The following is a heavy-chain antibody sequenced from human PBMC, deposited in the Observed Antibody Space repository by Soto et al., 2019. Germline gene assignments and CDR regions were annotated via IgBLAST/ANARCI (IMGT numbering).Heavy chain of an antibody. CDR1: GFTFSSYG. CDR2: ISDDGSNK. D-gene: IGHD4-17*01. Sequence: QVQLVESGGGVVQPGRSLRLCCAASGFTFSSYGMHWVRQAPGKGLEWVAVISDDGSNKYYADSVKGRFTISRDNSKNTLYLQMNSLRAEDTAVYYCAKDQTDYGDYGGGFDYWGQGTLVTVSS. CDR3: AKDQTDYGDYGGGFDY. J-gene: IGHJ4*02. V-gene: IGHV3-30*18.